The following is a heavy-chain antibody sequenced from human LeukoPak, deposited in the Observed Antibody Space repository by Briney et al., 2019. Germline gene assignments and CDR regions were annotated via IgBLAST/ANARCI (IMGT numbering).Heavy chain of an antibody. D-gene: IGHD5-12*01. Sequence: GGSLRLSCAASGFTFSSYAMSWVRQAPGKGLKWVSAISGSGGSTYYADSVKGRFTISRDNSKNTLYLQMNSLRAEDTAVYYCAKGYSGYDFSFDYWGQGTLVTVSS. CDR3: AKGYSGYDFSFDY. CDR1: GFTFSSYA. V-gene: IGHV3-23*01. CDR2: ISGSGGST. J-gene: IGHJ4*02.